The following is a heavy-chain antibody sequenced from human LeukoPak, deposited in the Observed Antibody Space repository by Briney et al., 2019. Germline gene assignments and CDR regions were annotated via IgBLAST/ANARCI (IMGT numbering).Heavy chain of an antibody. CDR3: AHSGTVTTPHDAFDI. Sequence: SGPTLFKPTPTLXLTSTFSGCSLRTRGEGVGWVRQPPGKALEWISFNYWNDDKPYSPSLKSRLTITTDTSKNHVVLTMTNMDPVDTATYYCAHSGTVTTPHDAFDIWGQGTMVTV. V-gene: IGHV2-5*01. CDR2: NYWNDDK. D-gene: IGHD4-17*01. J-gene: IGHJ3*02. CDR1: GCSLRTRGEG.